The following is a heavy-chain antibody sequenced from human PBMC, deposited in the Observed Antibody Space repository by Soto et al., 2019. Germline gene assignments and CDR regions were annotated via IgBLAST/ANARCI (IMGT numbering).Heavy chain of an antibody. V-gene: IGHV3-23*01. CDR2: ISGSGGST. D-gene: IGHD4-17*01. Sequence: GGSLRLSCAASGFTFNNYAMSWVRQAPGKGLEWVSAISGSGGSTYYADSVKGRFTISRDNSKNTLYLQMNSLRAEDTAVYYFAKPQRMSTVTHGGYFDYWGQVTLVTVSS. J-gene: IGHJ4*02. CDR1: GFTFNNYA. CDR3: AKPQRMSTVTHGGYFDY.